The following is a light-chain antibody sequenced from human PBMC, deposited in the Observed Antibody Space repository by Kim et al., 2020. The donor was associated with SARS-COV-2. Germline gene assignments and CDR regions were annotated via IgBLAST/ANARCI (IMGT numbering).Light chain of an antibody. V-gene: IGLV1-44*01. J-gene: IGLJ1*01. CDR2: NTD. Sequence: GQRVTISGSSSSSKCGSKPVNGYHQCPGTAPKLLIYNTDQRPAGGPARFSASSSDSSASLAISGLQSEDEADYYCAACDNTLYVCVFGGGTKVTVL. CDR3: AACDNTLYVCV. CDR1: SSKCGSKP.